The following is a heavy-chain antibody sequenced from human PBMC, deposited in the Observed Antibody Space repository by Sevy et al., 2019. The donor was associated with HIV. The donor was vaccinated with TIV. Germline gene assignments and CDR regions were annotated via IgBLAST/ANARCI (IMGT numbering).Heavy chain of an antibody. J-gene: IGHJ4*02. D-gene: IGHD6-25*01. V-gene: IGHV4-61*01. CDR3: ASSSGSVEGSCYFDY. Sequence: SETLSLTCTVSGGSGSSGSSYWSWVRQPPGQGLEWIAYIYYSGSTNYNPSLKSRVTISVDTSKDQFTLKLTSGTAADTAAYSCASSSGSVEGSCYFDYWGQGTLVTVSS. CDR1: GGSGSSGSSY. CDR2: IYYSGST.